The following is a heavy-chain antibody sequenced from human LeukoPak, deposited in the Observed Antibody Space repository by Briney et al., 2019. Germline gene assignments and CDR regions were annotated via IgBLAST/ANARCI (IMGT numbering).Heavy chain of an antibody. V-gene: IGHV3-30-3*01. Sequence: GSLRLSCVASGFTFSSYAMHWVRQAPGKGLEWVAIISYDGSNKNYADSVKGRFTISRDNSKNTLYLQMNSLRAEDTAVYYCVRDDLGDSSGWYGLTGYWGQGTLVTVSS. J-gene: IGHJ4*02. CDR3: VRDDLGDSSGWYGLTGY. CDR1: GFTFSSYA. D-gene: IGHD6-19*01. CDR2: ISYDGSNK.